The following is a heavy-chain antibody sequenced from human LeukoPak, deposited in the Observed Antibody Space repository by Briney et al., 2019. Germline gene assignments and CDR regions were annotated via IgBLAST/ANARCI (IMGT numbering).Heavy chain of an antibody. J-gene: IGHJ4*02. V-gene: IGHV4-59*08. Sequence: SETLSLTCTVSGGSISSYYWSWIRQPPGKGLERIGYIYYSGSTNYNPSLKSRVTISVDTSKNQFSLKLTSVTATDTAVYYCARQDYSGTYLFDYWGQGTLVTVSS. D-gene: IGHD1-26*01. CDR2: IYYSGST. CDR3: ARQDYSGTYLFDY. CDR1: GGSISSYY.